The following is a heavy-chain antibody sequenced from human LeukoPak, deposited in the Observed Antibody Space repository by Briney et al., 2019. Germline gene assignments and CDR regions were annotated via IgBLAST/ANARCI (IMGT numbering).Heavy chain of an antibody. J-gene: IGHJ3*02. D-gene: IGHD2-8*01. CDR1: GFTVSSNY. V-gene: IGHV3-53*01. Sequence: GGSLRLSCAASGFTVSSNYMSWVRQAPGKGLEWVSIIYSGGSTFYADSVKGRLTISRDTSKNTVYLQMNSLRGEDTGTYYCARYGDCTNPNCDGGHLAAFDIWGHGTMVTVSS. CDR3: ARYGDCTNPNCDGGHLAAFDI. CDR2: IYSGGST.